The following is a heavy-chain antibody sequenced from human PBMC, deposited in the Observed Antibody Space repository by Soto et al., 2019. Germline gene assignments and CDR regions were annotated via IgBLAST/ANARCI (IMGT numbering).Heavy chain of an antibody. CDR1: GDSVPNYV. CDR2: MYHGGRT. V-gene: IGHV4-59*02. J-gene: IGHJ4*02. Sequence: XESLSLPGTVAGDSVPNYVWSWMRQPPGKGLEWIGHMYHGGRTNYSPSLKSRVTMSLDSSKNQFSLNLSSVTAADTAVYFCARDPGYCTNGVCPIFDVWGQGVLVTVSS. D-gene: IGHD2-8*01. CDR3: ARDPGYCTNGVCPIFDV.